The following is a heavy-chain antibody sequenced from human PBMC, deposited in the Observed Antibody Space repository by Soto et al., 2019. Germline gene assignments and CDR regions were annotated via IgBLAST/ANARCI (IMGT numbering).Heavy chain of an antibody. V-gene: IGHV4-30-2*01. J-gene: IGHJ5*02. Sequence: PSETVSLTCAVSCGSISSGGYSWSWIRQPPGKGLEWIGYIYHSGSTYYSPSLKSRVTISVDRSKNQFSLKLSSVTAADTAVHYCARVKVRGVQFDPWGQGTLVTVS. CDR3: ARVKVRGVQFDP. CDR1: CGSISSGGYS. CDR2: IYHSGST. D-gene: IGHD3-10*01.